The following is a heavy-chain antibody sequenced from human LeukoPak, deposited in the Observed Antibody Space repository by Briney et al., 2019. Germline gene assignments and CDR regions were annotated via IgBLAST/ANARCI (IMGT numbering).Heavy chain of an antibody. V-gene: IGHV3-53*01. CDR1: GFTVSSNY. D-gene: IGHD2-15*01. J-gene: IGHJ4*02. CDR3: ARDGRAAVSDGED. Sequence: GGSLRLSGAASGFTVSSNYMSWVHQAPGKGLEWVSVIYSGGSTYYADSLKGRFTISRDNSKNTLYLQMNSLRAEDTTVYDCARDGRAAVSDGEDWGQGTLVTVSS. CDR2: IYSGGST.